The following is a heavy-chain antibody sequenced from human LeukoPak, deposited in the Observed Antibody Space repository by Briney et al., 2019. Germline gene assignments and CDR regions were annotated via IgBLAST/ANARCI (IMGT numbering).Heavy chain of an antibody. CDR1: GGSFSGYY. CDR2: INHSGST. V-gene: IGHV4-34*01. CDR3: AICSTSCYPAITLDY. Sequence: SETLSLTCAVYGGSFSGYYWSWIRQPPGKGLEWIGEINHSGSTNYNPSLKSRVTISVDTSKNQFSLKLSSVTAADTAVYYCAICSTSCYPAITLDYWGQGNLVTVSS. D-gene: IGHD2-2*01. J-gene: IGHJ4*02.